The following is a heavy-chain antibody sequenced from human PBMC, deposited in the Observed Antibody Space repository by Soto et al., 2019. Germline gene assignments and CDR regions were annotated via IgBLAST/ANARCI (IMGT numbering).Heavy chain of an antibody. Sequence: GGSLRLSCAASGFTFSSYAMSWVRQAPGKGLEWVSAISGSGGSTYYADSVKGRFTISRDNSKNTLYLQMNSLRAEDTAVYYCATVTTGYYYYGMDVWGQGTKVTVSS. D-gene: IGHD4-17*01. CDR2: ISGSGGST. V-gene: IGHV3-23*01. CDR3: ATVTTGYYYYGMDV. J-gene: IGHJ6*02. CDR1: GFTFSSYA.